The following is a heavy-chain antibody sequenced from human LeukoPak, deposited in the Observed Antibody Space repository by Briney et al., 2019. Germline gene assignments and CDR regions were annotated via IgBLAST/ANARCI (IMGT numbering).Heavy chain of an antibody. CDR2: ISYDGSNK. Sequence: GRCLRLSCAASEFTFSIYGMHWVRQAPCKGLEWVGVISYDGSNKYYADSVKGRFTISRDNSKNTLYLQMNSLRAEDTAVYYCAKPLIDLLPHEVLDPWGQGTLVTVSS. CDR1: EFTFSIYG. D-gene: IGHD3-10*01. V-gene: IGHV3-30*18. CDR3: AKPLIDLLPHEVLDP. J-gene: IGHJ5*02.